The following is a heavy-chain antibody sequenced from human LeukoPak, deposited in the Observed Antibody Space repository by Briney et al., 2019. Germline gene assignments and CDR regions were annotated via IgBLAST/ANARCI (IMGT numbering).Heavy chain of an antibody. J-gene: IGHJ4*02. CDR3: ARGGFELPAASPLDY. V-gene: IGHV4-34*01. D-gene: IGHD2-2*01. CDR2: INHSGST. CDR1: GGSFGGYY. Sequence: SETLSLTCAVYGGSFGGYYWSWIRQPPGKGLEWVGEINHSGSTNYNPSLKSRVTISVDTSKNQFSLKLDSVTAADTAVYYCARGGFELPAASPLDYWGQGTLVTVSS.